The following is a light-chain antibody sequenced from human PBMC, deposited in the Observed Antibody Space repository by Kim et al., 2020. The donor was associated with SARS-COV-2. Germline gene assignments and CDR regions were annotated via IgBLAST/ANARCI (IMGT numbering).Light chain of an antibody. CDR1: QSLNTY. CDR3: QQRGNWPT. Sequence: SLAPGGRATHSCRASQSLNTYVAWYQQKAGQPPRLLISDGTNRAAGVPGRFSGRRSGTDFTLTISSLDPEDFAVYYWQQRGNWPTFGQGTRLEIK. V-gene: IGKV3-11*01. CDR2: DGT. J-gene: IGKJ5*01.